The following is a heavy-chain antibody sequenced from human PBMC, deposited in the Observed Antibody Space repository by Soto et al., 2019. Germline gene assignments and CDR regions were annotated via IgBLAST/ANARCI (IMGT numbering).Heavy chain of an antibody. D-gene: IGHD5-12*01. J-gene: IGHJ4*02. CDR2: IKQDGSEK. V-gene: IGHV3-7*05. CDR1: GFTFSSYW. CDR3: ARDSFYVDIVATIRAYYFDY. Sequence: GGSLRLSCAASGFTFSSYWMSWVRQAPGKGLEWVANIKQDGSEKYYVDSVKGRFTISRDNAKNSLYLQMNSLRAEDTAVYYCARDSFYVDIVATIRAYYFDYWGQGTLVTVSS.